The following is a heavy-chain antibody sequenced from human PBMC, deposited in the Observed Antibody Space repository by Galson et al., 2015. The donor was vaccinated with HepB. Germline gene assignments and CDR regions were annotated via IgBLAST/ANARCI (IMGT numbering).Heavy chain of an antibody. V-gene: IGHV3-30-3*01. CDR1: GFTFSSYA. CDR3: ARDPTPEDVVVPAAVDY. Sequence: SLRLSCAASGFTFSSYAMHWVRQAPGKGLEWVAVISYDGSNKYYADSVKGRFTISRDNSKNTLYLQMNSLRAEDTAVYYCARDPTPEDVVVPAAVDYWGQGTLVTVSS. D-gene: IGHD2-2*01. J-gene: IGHJ4*02. CDR2: ISYDGSNK.